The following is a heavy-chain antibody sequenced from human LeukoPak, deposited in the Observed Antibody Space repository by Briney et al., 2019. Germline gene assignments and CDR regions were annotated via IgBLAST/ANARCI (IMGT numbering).Heavy chain of an antibody. CDR2: LHPEDGEA. V-gene: IGHV1-24*01. J-gene: IGHJ3*02. CDR3: ATRNFGDYGAFDI. Sequence: GASVKVSCKVSGYTLSDLAMHWVRQAPGKGPEWMGGLHPEDGEAIYAQPLQGRVTMTEDTSTDTAYMELSSLRSDDTAVYYCATRNFGDYGAFDIWGQGTLVTVSS. D-gene: IGHD4-17*01. CDR1: GYTLSDLA.